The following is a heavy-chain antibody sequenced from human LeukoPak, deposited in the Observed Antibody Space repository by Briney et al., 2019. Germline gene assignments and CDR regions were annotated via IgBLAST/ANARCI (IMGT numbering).Heavy chain of an antibody. CDR2: INHSGST. V-gene: IGHV4-34*01. D-gene: IGHD5-24*01. CDR3: ARGLRRWLQITQYFDY. J-gene: IGHJ4*02. CDR1: GGSFSGYY. Sequence: PSETLSLTCAVYGGSFSGYYWSWIRQPPGKGLEWIGEINHSGSTNYNPSLKSRVTISVDTSKNQFSLKLSSVTAADTAVYYCARGLRRWLQITQYFDYWGQGTLVTVSS.